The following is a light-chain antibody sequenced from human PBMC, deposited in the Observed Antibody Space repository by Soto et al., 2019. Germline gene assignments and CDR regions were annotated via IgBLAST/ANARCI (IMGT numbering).Light chain of an antibody. CDR1: SSDVGGFDW. CDR3: CSYAGTRAA. CDR2: DVT. V-gene: IGLV2-8*01. J-gene: IGLJ1*01. Sequence: QSVLAQPPSASGSPGQSVAISCTGSSSDVGGFDWVSWYQQHPGKVPKLMIYDVTKRPSGVPDRFSGSKSGNTASLTVSGLQAEDEADYYCCSYAGTRAALGTGTKVTVL.